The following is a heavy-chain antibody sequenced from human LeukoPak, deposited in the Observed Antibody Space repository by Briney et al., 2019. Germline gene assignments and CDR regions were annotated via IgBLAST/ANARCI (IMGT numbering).Heavy chain of an antibody. J-gene: IGHJ6*03. CDR2: IRSKAYGGTT. Sequence: GGSLRLSCTASGFTFGDYAMSWFRQAPGKGLEWVGFIRSKAYGGTTEYAASVKGRFTISRGDSESIAYLQMNSLKTEDTAMYYCTRDWPYYSDPHDYYYYMDVWGKGTTVTVSS. CDR3: TRDWPYYSDPHDYYYYMDV. V-gene: IGHV3-49*03. D-gene: IGHD4-17*01. CDR1: GFTFGDYA.